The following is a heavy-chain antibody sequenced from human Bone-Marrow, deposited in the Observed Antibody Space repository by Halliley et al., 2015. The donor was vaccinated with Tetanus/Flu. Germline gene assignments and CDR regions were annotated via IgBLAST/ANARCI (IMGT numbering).Heavy chain of an antibody. CDR2: KTEDCAT. Sequence: KTEDCATDYAAPVNGRFTISRDDSKNTLYLQMNSLKTEDTAVYYCTTEGDFWGAVYFCDRMDVWGQGTAVTVSS. J-gene: IGHJ6*02. D-gene: IGHD3-3*01. V-gene: IGHV3-15*01. CDR3: TTEGDFWGAVYFCDRMDV.